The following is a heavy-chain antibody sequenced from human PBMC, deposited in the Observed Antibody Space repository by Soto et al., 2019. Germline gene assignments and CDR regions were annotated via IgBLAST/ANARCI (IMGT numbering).Heavy chain of an antibody. CDR2: IRSTTKNYAT. D-gene: IGHD3-22*01. V-gene: IGHV3-73*01. J-gene: IGHJ5*02. CDR1: GFTFSGSA. CDR3: TRYYNDTSGYYNALDP. Sequence: GGSLRLSCAASGFTFSGSAMHWVRQASGKGLEWVGRIRSTTKNYATSYAASVTGRFTISRDDSKNTAYLQMNSLKTEDTAVYYCTRYYNDTSGYYNALDPWGQGTLVTVSS.